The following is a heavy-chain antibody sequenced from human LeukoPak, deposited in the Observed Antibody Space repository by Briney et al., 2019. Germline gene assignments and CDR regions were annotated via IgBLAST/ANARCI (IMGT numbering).Heavy chain of an antibody. V-gene: IGHV3-23*01. D-gene: IGHD3-22*01. CDR3: AKDFRDYYDSSGFDY. CDR2: ISGSGGST. J-gene: IGHJ4*02. CDR1: GFTFSSYA. Sequence: XXCAXSGFTFSSYAXSWVRQAPGKGLEWVSAISGSGGSTYYADSVKGRFTISRDNSKNTLYLQMNSLRAEDTAVYYCAKDFRDYYDSSGFDYWGQGTLVTVSS.